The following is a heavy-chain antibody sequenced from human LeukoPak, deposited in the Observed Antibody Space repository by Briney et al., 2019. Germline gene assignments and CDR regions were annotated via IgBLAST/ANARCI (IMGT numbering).Heavy chain of an antibody. Sequence: ASVKVSCKASGYTFTSYYMHWVRQAPGQGLEWMGIINLSGGSTSYAQKFQGRVTMTRDTSTSTVYMELSSLRSEDTAVYYCARDRVGATRDSSDAFDIWGQGTMVTVSS. CDR1: GYTFTSYY. V-gene: IGHV1-46*01. CDR3: ARDRVGATRDSSDAFDI. J-gene: IGHJ3*02. D-gene: IGHD1-26*01. CDR2: INLSGGST.